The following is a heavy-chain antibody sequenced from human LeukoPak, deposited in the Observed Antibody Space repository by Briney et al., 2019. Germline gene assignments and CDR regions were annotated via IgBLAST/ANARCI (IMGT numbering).Heavy chain of an antibody. J-gene: IGHJ5*02. CDR2: ISGSGGST. CDR3: AKDRIVVVPAAINWFDP. Sequence: GGSLRLSCAASGFTFSSYAMSWVRQAPGKGLEWVSAISGSGGSTYYADSVKGRFTISRDNSKNTLYLQMNSLRAEDTALYYCAKDRIVVVPAAINWFDPWGQGTLVTVSS. CDR1: GFTFSSYA. D-gene: IGHD2-2*01. V-gene: IGHV3-23*01.